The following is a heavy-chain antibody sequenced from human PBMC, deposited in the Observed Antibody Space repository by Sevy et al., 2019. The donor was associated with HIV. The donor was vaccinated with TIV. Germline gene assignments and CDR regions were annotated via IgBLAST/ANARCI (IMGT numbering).Heavy chain of an antibody. CDR3: ARVTMDRDGYNYMDY. Sequence: SETLSLTCAVYGGSFSGYYWNWIRQPPEKGLEWIGEIKHSGSTDYNPSLKSRVTISVDTSKNQFSLKLKSVTAADTAVYYCARVTMDRDGYNYMDYWGQGTLVTVSS. CDR1: GGSFSGYY. V-gene: IGHV4-34*01. D-gene: IGHD5-12*01. CDR2: IKHSGST. J-gene: IGHJ4*02.